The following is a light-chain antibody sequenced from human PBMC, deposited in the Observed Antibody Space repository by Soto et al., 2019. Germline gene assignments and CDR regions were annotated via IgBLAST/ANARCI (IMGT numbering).Light chain of an antibody. CDR3: QQYYSNSLT. CDR1: QSVLYRSNNKNH. V-gene: IGKV4-1*01. CDR2: WAS. J-gene: IGKJ4*01. Sequence: DIVMTQSPDSLAVSLGERATINCKSSQSVLYRSNNKNHLAWYQQKPGQPPRLVIYWASTRESGVPDRFSGSGSGTDFNLTISSLQAEDVAVYYCQQYYSNSLTFGGGTKVEIK.